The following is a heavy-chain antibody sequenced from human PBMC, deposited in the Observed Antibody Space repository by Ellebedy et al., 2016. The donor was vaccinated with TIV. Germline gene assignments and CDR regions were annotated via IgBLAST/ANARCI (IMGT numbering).Heavy chain of an antibody. CDR2: ISGSGANT. CDR1: GFTFKSYA. Sequence: GESLKISCAASGFTFKSYALIWVRQAPGKGLEWVSSISGSGANTYYADSVKGRFTISRDNAKNTLFLQMNSLRAEDTAVYYCVRDNDRWSFDYWGQGILVTVSS. D-gene: IGHD1-1*01. CDR3: VRDNDRWSFDY. V-gene: IGHV3-23*01. J-gene: IGHJ4*02.